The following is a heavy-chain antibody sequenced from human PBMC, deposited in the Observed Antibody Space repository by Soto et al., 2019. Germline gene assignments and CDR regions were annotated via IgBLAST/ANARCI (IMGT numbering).Heavy chain of an antibody. J-gene: IGHJ4*02. CDR2: VSHDGTVQ. V-gene: IGHV3-30*18. CDR1: GFTSSDHY. Sequence: GGSLRLSCAASGFTSSDHYMDWVRQAPGKGLEWVAVVSHDGTVQHYGDSVKGRFTISRDNSKNTLYLQMNSLRAEDTAVYYCAKAYGQWLAPYFDYWGQGTLVTVSS. D-gene: IGHD6-19*01. CDR3: AKAYGQWLAPYFDY.